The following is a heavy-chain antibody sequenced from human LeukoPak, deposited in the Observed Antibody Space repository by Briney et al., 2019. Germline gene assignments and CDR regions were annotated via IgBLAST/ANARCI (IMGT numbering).Heavy chain of an antibody. J-gene: IGHJ6*03. D-gene: IGHD3-22*01. V-gene: IGHV3-21*01. CDR1: GFTFSSYS. CDR2: ISSSSTYI. Sequence: GGSLRLSCAAPGFTFSSYSMSWVRQAPGKGLEWVSSISSSSTYIYYADSVRGRFTISRDNAKNSLYLQMNSLRAEDTAVYYCATLLSGYYDSSGPGVLYMDVWGKGTTVTVSS. CDR3: ATLLSGYYDSSGPGVLYMDV.